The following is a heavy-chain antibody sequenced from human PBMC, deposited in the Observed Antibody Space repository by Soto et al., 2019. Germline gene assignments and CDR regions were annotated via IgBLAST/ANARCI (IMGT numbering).Heavy chain of an antibody. D-gene: IGHD7-27*01. CDR1: GGSISSYY. V-gene: IGHV4-59*01. CDR2: IYYSGST. J-gene: IGHJ4*02. Sequence: QVQLQESGPGLVKPSETLSLTCTVSGGSISSYYWSWIRQPPGKGLEWIGYIYYSGSTNYNPSLKSRVTISVDTSKNQFSLKLSSVTAADTAVYYCASSWAGASFDYWGQGTLVTVSS. CDR3: ASSWAGASFDY.